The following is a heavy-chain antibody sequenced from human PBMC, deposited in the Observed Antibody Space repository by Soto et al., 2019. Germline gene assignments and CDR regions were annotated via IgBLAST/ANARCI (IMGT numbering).Heavy chain of an antibody. J-gene: IGHJ6*02. Sequence: VGSLRLSCAASWFTFSGSAMHWVRQASGKGLEWVGRIRSKANSYATAYAASVKGRFTISRDDSKNTAYLQMNSLKTEDTAVYYCTGYYDSSGYYTGYYGMDVWGQGTTVTVS. CDR2: IRSKANSYAT. D-gene: IGHD3-22*01. V-gene: IGHV3-73*01. CDR3: TGYYDSSGYYTGYYGMDV. CDR1: WFTFSGSA.